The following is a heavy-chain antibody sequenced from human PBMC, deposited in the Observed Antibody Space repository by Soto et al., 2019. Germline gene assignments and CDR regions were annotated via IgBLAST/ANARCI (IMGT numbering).Heavy chain of an antibody. J-gene: IGHJ4*02. CDR2: ISGSGGST. V-gene: IGHV3-23*01. D-gene: IGHD3-10*01. CDR1: GFTFSSYA. Sequence: EVQLLESGGGLVQPGGSLRLSCAASGFTFSSYAMSWVRQAPGKGLEWVSAISGSGGSTYYADSVKGRFTISRDNSKNTLYLQMNSLRAEDTAVYYCAKEAVLLWFGELLYARGVEVPYWGQGTLVTVSS. CDR3: AKEAVLLWFGELLYARGVEVPY.